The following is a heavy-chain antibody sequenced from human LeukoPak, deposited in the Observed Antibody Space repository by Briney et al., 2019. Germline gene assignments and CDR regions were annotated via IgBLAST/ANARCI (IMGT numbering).Heavy chain of an antibody. D-gene: IGHD3-16*01. CDR1: GGSFSGYY. Sequence: PSETLSLTCAVYGGSFSGYYWGWIRQPPGKGLEWIGEINHSGSINYNPSLKSRVTISVDTSKNQFSLKLSSVTAADTAVYYCARLYGGLDYWGQGTLVTVSS. V-gene: IGHV4-34*01. CDR2: INHSGSI. J-gene: IGHJ4*02. CDR3: ARLYGGLDY.